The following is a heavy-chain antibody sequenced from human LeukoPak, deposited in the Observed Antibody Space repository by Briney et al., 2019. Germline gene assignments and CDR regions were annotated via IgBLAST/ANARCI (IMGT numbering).Heavy chain of an antibody. CDR2: IYHSGNT. D-gene: IGHD4-17*01. Sequence: SQTLSLTCTVSGYSISSGYYWGWIRQPPGKGLEWIGSIYHSGNTYYNPSLKSRVTISVDTSKNQFSLKLTSVIAADTAVYYCARLTVTTSESFDFWGQGTLVTVSS. J-gene: IGHJ4*02. CDR3: ARLTVTTSESFDF. V-gene: IGHV4-38-2*02. CDR1: GYSISSGYY.